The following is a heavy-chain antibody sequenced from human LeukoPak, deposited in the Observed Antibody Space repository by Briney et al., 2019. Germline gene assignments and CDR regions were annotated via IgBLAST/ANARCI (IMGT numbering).Heavy chain of an antibody. D-gene: IGHD3-10*01. Sequence: AASVKVSCKASGYTFTGYYMHWVRQAPGQGLEWMGWINPNSGGTNYAQKFQGGVTMTRDTSISTAYMELSRLRSDDTAVYYCAREGRSPSPHDAFDIWGQGTMVTVSS. CDR1: GYTFTGYY. CDR3: AREGRSPSPHDAFDI. V-gene: IGHV1-2*02. J-gene: IGHJ3*02. CDR2: INPNSGGT.